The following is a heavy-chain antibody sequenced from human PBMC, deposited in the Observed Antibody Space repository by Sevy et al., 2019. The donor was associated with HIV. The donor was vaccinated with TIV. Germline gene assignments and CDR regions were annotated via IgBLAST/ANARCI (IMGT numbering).Heavy chain of an antibody. V-gene: IGHV4-38-2*01. CDR3: AGENAWGRGYS. Sequence: SETLSLTCAVSGYSFSSVYYWGWIRQPPGRGLEWIGSIYHSGSTFYNPSLRSRVTLSLDTSKNQFSLRLSSVTAADTAMYYCAGENAWGRGYSWGQGTLVTVSS. J-gene: IGHJ4*02. CDR2: IYHSGST. D-gene: IGHD1-26*01. CDR1: GYSFSSVYY.